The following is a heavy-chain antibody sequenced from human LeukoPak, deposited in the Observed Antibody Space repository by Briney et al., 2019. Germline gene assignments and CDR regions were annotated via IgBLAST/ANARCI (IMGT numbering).Heavy chain of an antibody. D-gene: IGHD3-3*01. CDR3: AKSVVYYDFWSLPNDY. V-gene: IGHV3-66*01. Sequence: PGGSLRLSCAASGFTVSSSYMSWVRQAPGKGLEWVSIISSAGTTYYADSVKGRFTISRDNSKNTLFLQMNSLRAEDTAVYYCAKSVVYYDFWSLPNDYWGQGTLVTVSS. J-gene: IGHJ4*02. CDR2: ISSAGTT. CDR1: GFTVSSSY.